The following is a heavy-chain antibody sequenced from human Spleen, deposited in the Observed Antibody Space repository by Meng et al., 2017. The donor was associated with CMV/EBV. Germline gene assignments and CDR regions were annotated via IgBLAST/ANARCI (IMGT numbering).Heavy chain of an antibody. CDR2: INHSGST. D-gene: IGHD6-13*01. Sequence: SETLSLTCAVYGGSFSGYYWSWIRQPPGKGLEWIGEINHSGSTNYNPSPKSRVTISVDTSKNQFSLNLNSVTAADTAVYFCARGQQQLVLTPYNWFDSWGQGILVTVSS. J-gene: IGHJ5*01. CDR1: GGSFSGYY. V-gene: IGHV4-34*01. CDR3: ARGQQQLVLTPYNWFDS.